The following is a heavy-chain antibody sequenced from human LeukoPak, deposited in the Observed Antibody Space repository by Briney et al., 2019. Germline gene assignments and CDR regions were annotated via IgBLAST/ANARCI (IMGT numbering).Heavy chain of an antibody. Sequence: SETLSLTCTVSGDSISSYYCSWIRQPPGKGLEWIGYIYYSGSTSYNPSLKSRVTISLDTSNNQFSLKLRSVTAADTAVYYCARLELIVGATIDYWGQGTLVTVSS. V-gene: IGHV4-59*01. D-gene: IGHD1-26*01. CDR3: ARLELIVGATIDY. CDR2: IYYSGST. J-gene: IGHJ4*02. CDR1: GDSISSYY.